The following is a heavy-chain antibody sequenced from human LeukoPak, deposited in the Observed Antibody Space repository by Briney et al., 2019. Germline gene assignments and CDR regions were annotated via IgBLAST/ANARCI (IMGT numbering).Heavy chain of an antibody. V-gene: IGHV4-59*11. CDR2: IYYSGST. CDR1: GGSISSHY. Sequence: PSETLSLTCTVSGGSISSHYWSWMRQPPGKGLEWIGYIYYSGSTNYNPSLKSRVTISVDTSKNQFSLKLSSVTAADTAVYYCARAGPLYYDFWSGLGAFDIWGQGTMVTVSS. D-gene: IGHD3-3*01. CDR3: ARAGPLYYDFWSGLGAFDI. J-gene: IGHJ3*02.